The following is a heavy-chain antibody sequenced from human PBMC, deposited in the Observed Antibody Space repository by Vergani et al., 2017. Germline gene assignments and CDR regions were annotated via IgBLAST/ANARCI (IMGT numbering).Heavy chain of an antibody. CDR3: ARDRYGVGY. J-gene: IGHJ4*02. CDR2: IYYSGST. Sequence: QVQLQESGPGLVKPSQTLSLTCTVSGCSISSGDYYWSWIRPPPGKGLEWIGYIYYSGSTYYNPSLKSLFTISVDTTKNQFSRKLSSVTAADTAVYYCARDRYGVGYWGQGTLVTVSS. V-gene: IGHV4-30-4*08. CDR1: GCSISSGDYY. D-gene: IGHD4-17*01.